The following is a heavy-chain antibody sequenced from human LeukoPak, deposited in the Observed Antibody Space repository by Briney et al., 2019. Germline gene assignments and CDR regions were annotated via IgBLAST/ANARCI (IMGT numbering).Heavy chain of an antibody. Sequence: GASVKVSCKASGGTFSSYAISWVRQAPGQGLEWMGRIIPIFGIANYAQKFQGRVTITADKSTSTAYMELSSLRFEDTAVYYCARDRTFGGVIAAQHDYWGQGTLVTVSS. CDR1: GGTFSSYA. CDR2: IIPIFGIA. CDR3: ARDRTFGGVIAAQHDY. J-gene: IGHJ4*02. V-gene: IGHV1-69*10. D-gene: IGHD3-16*02.